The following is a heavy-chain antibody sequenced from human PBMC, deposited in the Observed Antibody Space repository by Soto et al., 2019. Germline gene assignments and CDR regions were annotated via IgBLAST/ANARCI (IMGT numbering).Heavy chain of an antibody. V-gene: IGHV1-69*01. J-gene: IGHJ4*02. CDR2: IIPIFGTA. D-gene: IGHD3-3*01. Sequence: QVQLVQSGAEVKKPGSSVKVSCKASGGTFSSYAIIWVRQAPGQGLEWMGGIIPIFGTANYAQKFQSRVTITADESTSTAYMELSSLRSADKAVYYCARAFGVVITAAIDYWGQGTLVTVSS. CDR1: GGTFSSYA. CDR3: ARAFGVVITAAIDY.